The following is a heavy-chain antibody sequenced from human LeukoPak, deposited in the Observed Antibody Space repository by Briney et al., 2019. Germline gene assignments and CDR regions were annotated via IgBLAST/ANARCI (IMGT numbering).Heavy chain of an antibody. CDR3: ARDAYVGGYYRFDP. D-gene: IGHD1-26*01. CDR2: TYYRSKWFS. V-gene: IGHV6-1*01. CDR1: GDSVSSNSAA. J-gene: IGHJ5*02. Sequence: SQTLSLTCAISGDSVSSNSAAWNWIRQSPSRGLEWLGRTYYRSKWFSDYAVSVKSRITVNPDTSKNQFSLHLNSVTPEDTAVYYCARDAYVGGYYRFDPWGQGTLVTVSS.